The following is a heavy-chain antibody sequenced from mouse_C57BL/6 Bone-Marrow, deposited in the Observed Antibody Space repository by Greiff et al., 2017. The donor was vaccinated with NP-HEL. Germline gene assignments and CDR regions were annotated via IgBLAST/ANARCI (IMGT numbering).Heavy chain of an antibody. V-gene: IGHV14-3*01. CDR2: IDPANGNT. CDR3: ARGPLLLRCSCFDY. D-gene: IGHD1-1*01. CDR1: GFTIKNTY. J-gene: IGHJ2*01. Sequence: VQLQQSVAELVRPGASVKLSCTASGFTIKNTYMHWVKQRPEQGLEWIGRIDPANGNTKYAPKFQGKATITADTSSNTAYLQLSSLTSEDTAIYYSARGPLLLRCSCFDYWGQGTTLTVST.